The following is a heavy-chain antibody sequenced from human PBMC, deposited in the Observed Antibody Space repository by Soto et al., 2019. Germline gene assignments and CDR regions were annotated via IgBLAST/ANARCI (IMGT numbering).Heavy chain of an antibody. Sequence: SSETLSLTCAVYGGSLSGYYWNWIRQPPGKGLEWIGEINHSGSTTYNPSLKSRVAISVDTSKNQFSLKLSSVTTADTAVYYCATPHPITSYAFDYWGQGTLVTVSS. D-gene: IGHD1-20*01. J-gene: IGHJ4*02. V-gene: IGHV4-34*01. CDR3: ATPHPITSYAFDY. CDR1: GGSLSGYY. CDR2: INHSGST.